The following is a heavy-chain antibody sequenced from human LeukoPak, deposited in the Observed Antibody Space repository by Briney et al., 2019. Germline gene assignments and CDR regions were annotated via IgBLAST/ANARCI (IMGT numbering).Heavy chain of an antibody. CDR3: ASNIYDSSGYYYFDD. J-gene: IGHJ4*02. Sequence: SVKVSCKASGGTFSSYAISWVRQAPGQGLEWMGRIIPILGIANYAQKFQGRVTITADKSTSTAYMELSSLRSEDTAVYYCASNIYDSSGYYYFDDWGQGTLVTVSS. D-gene: IGHD3-22*01. V-gene: IGHV1-69*04. CDR1: GGTFSSYA. CDR2: IIPILGIA.